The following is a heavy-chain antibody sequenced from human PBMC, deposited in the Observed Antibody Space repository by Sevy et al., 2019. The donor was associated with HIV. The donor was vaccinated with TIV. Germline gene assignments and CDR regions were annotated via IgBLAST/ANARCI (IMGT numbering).Heavy chain of an antibody. J-gene: IGHJ4*02. Sequence: ASVKVSCKASGYTFTGYYMHWVRQAPGQGLEWMGWINPNSGGTNYAQKFQGRVTMTRDTSISTAYMELSRLRSDDTAVYYCAHLGPKFDYDILTGLPDYWGQGTLVTVSS. CDR2: INPNSGGT. D-gene: IGHD3-9*01. CDR3: AHLGPKFDYDILTGLPDY. CDR1: GYTFTGYY. V-gene: IGHV1-2*02.